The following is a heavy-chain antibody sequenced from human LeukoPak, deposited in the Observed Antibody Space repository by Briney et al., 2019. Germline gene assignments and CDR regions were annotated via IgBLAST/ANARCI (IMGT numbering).Heavy chain of an antibody. V-gene: IGHV3-11*01. D-gene: IGHD3-22*01. CDR3: ARDRRDFDTSGDFDY. CDR1: GFTLSDYY. CDR2: ISSSGTTI. J-gene: IGHJ4*02. Sequence: GGSLRLSCAASGFTLSDYYMSWIRQAPGKGLEGVSYISSSGTTIYYADSVKGRFTISRDNAKNSLYLQMNSLRAEDTAIYYCARDRRDFDTSGDFDYWGQGTLVTVSS.